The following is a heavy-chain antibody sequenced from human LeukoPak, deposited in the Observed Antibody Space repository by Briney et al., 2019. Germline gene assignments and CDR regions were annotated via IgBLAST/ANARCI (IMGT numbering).Heavy chain of an antibody. D-gene: IGHD6-19*01. CDR2: IYYSGST. CDR1: GDSISSSTYY. CDR3: ARHFQYSSGWIDY. Sequence: PSETLSLTCTVFGDSISSSTYYWGWIRQPPGKGLEWIGSIYYSGSTYYNPSLKSRVTISVDTSRNQFSLKLSSVTAADTAVYYCARHFQYSSGWIDYWGQGTLVTVSS. J-gene: IGHJ4*02. V-gene: IGHV4-39*01.